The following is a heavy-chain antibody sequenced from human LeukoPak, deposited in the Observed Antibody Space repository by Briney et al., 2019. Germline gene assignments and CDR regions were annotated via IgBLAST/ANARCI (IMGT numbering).Heavy chain of an antibody. CDR3: ARKYYYGSGSYYRYMDV. Sequence: GGSLRLSCAASGFTFSSYSMNWVRQAPGKGLEWVSPISSSSSYIYYADSVKGRFTISRDNAKNSLYLQMNSLRAEDTAVYYCARKYYYGSGSYYRYMDVWGKGTTVTVSS. CDR2: ISSSSSYI. CDR1: GFTFSSYS. D-gene: IGHD3-10*01. J-gene: IGHJ6*03. V-gene: IGHV3-21*01.